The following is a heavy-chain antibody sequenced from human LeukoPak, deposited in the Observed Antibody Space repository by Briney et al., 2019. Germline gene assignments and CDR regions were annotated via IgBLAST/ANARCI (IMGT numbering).Heavy chain of an antibody. CDR2: ISGSGGST. J-gene: IGHJ4*02. V-gene: IGHV3-23*01. D-gene: IGHD3-10*01. Sequence: PGGSLRLSCAASGFTFSSYAMSWVRQAPGKGLEWVSAISGSGGSTYYADSVKGRFTISRDNSKNTLYLQMNSLRAEDTAVYYCAKGTRGSGTSYNDDYWGQGTLVTVSS. CDR1: GFTFSSYA. CDR3: AKGTRGSGTSYNDDY.